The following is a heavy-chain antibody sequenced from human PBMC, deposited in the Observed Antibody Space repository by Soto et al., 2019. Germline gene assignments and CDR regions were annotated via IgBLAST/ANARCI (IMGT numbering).Heavy chain of an antibody. J-gene: IGHJ4*02. Sequence: GSLSLSCAASGFTFSSYSMNWVRQAPGKGLEWVSYISSSSSYTNYADSVKGRFTISRDNSKNTLYLQMNSLRAEDTAVYYCARGDPPGDYWGQGTLVTVSS. CDR3: ARGDPPGDY. D-gene: IGHD3-10*01. CDR2: ISSSSSYT. CDR1: GFTFSSYS. V-gene: IGHV3-21*05.